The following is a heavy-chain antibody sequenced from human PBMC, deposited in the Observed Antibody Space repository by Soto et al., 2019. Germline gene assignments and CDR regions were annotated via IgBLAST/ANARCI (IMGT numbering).Heavy chain of an antibody. D-gene: IGHD4-4*01. J-gene: IGHJ6*02. CDR2: ISAYNGNT. CDR3: ARVRWNYSNYYVQYYYYGMDV. V-gene: IGHV1-18*04. Sequence: QVQLVQSGAEVKKPGASVKVSCKASGYTFTSCGISWVRQAPGQGLEWMGWISAYNGNTNYAQKLQGRVTMTTDTSTSTAYMELRSLRSDDTAVYYCARVRWNYSNYYVQYYYYGMDVWGQGTTVTVSS. CDR1: GYTFTSCG.